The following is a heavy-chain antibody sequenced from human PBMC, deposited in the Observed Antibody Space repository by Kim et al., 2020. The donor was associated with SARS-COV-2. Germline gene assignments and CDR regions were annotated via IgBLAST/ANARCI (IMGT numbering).Heavy chain of an antibody. J-gene: IGHJ4*02. V-gene: IGHV1-69*01. D-gene: IGHD2-2*01. CDR3: ARDHGYCSSTSCRMDY. Sequence: KIQCRVTITADESTSTAYMELSSLRSEDTAVYYCARDHGYCSSTSCRMDYWGQGTLVTVSS.